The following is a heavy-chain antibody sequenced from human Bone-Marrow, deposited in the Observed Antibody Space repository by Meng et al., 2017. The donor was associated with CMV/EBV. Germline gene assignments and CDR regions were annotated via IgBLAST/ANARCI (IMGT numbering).Heavy chain of an antibody. CDR3: AKDSAGSYFPQEGYY. D-gene: IGHD1-26*01. CDR2: ISGSGGST. Sequence: GVLKISCAASGFTVSSNYMSWVRQAPGKGLEWVSAISGSGGSTYYADSVKGRFTISRDNSKNTLYLQMNSLRAEDTAVYYCAKDSAGSYFPQEGYYWGQGTLVTVSS. CDR1: GFTVSSNY. J-gene: IGHJ4*02. V-gene: IGHV3-23*01.